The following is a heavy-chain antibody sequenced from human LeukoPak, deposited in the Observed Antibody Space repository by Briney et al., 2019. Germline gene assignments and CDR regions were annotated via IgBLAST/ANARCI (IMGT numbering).Heavy chain of an antibody. Sequence: PSETLSLTCTVSGGPISTYYWSWFRQPPGKGLECIGYIYTSGSANYNPSLKSRVTISVDTSMSQFSLKLTSVTAADTAVYYCARHARFCTSTSCYDYWGQGTLVTVSS. CDR3: ARHARFCTSTSCYDY. D-gene: IGHD2-2*01. V-gene: IGHV4-4*09. CDR1: GGPISTYY. J-gene: IGHJ4*02. CDR2: IYTSGSA.